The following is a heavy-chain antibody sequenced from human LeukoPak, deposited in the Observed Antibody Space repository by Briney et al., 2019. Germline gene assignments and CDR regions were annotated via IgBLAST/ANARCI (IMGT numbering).Heavy chain of an antibody. Sequence: ASVNVSCKASGYTFTSYYMHWVRQAPGQGLEWMGIINPSGGSTSYAQKFQGRVTMTRDTSTSTVYMELSSLRSEDTAVYYCARDLVVVTAIHATDYWGQGTLVTVSS. CDR3: ARDLVVVTAIHATDY. CDR1: GYTFTSYY. D-gene: IGHD2-21*02. V-gene: IGHV1-46*01. J-gene: IGHJ4*02. CDR2: INPSGGST.